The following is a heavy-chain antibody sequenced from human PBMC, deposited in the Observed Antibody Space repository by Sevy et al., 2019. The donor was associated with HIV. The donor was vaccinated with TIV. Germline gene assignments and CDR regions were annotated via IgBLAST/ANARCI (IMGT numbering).Heavy chain of an antibody. V-gene: IGHV3-11*04. J-gene: IGHJ4*02. CDR1: GFTFSDYY. CDR2: ISSSSSTI. CDR3: ARDLHSGSWVL. D-gene: IGHD3-10*01. Sequence: GGSLRLSCAASGFTFSDYYMSWIHQAPGKGLEWVSYISSSSSTIYYADSVKGRFTISRDNAKNSLYLQMNSLRAEDTAVYYCARDLHSGSWVLWGQGTLVTVSS.